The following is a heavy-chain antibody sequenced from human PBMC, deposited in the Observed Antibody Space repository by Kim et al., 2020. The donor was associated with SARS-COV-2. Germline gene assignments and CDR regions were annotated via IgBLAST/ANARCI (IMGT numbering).Heavy chain of an antibody. CDR3: ARGNYHGMDV. Sequence: SKIYADSVKGRFTISRDNAKNTLYLQMNSLRAEDTAVYYCARGNYHGMDVWGQGTTVTVSS. CDR2: SK. V-gene: IGHV3-74*01. J-gene: IGHJ6*02.